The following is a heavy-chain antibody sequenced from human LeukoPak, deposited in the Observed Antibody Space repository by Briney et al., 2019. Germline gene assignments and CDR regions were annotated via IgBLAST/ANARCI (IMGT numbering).Heavy chain of an antibody. CDR2: ISGSGCAT. J-gene: IGHJ4*02. D-gene: IGHD6-13*01. CDR3: AKERAASGFDY. V-gene: IGHV3-23*01. Sequence: GGSLRLSCAASGFTFSNYAMGWVRQAPGKGLEWVSTISGSGCATYYADSVKGRFTISRDNSKNTLYLQMNSLRAEDTAVYYCAKERAASGFDYWGQGTLVTVSS. CDR1: GFTFSNYA.